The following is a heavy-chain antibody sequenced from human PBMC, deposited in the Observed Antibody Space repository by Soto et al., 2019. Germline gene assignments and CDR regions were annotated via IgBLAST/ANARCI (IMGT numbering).Heavy chain of an antibody. CDR1: GFSLSTSGVG. V-gene: IGHV2-5*02. Sequence: QITLKESGPTLVKPTQTLTLTCTFPGFSLSTSGVGVGWIRQPPGKALEWLALIYGDDDKRYSPSLKSRLTTTTDTSKNQVVLTMTNMDPVDTATYSCAHYFYILVDDAFDIWGQGTMVTVSS. D-gene: IGHD2-8*02. J-gene: IGHJ3*02. CDR3: AHYFYILVDDAFDI. CDR2: IYGDDDK.